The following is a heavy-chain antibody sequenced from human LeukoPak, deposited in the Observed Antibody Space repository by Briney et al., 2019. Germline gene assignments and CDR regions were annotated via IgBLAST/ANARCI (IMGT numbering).Heavy chain of an antibody. D-gene: IGHD3-16*01. CDR2: ISYDGSNK. V-gene: IGHV3-30*03. CDR3: ARGGAGKRVFNWFDP. J-gene: IGHJ5*02. CDR1: GFTFSSYG. Sequence: PGGSLRLSCAASGFTFSSYGMHWVRQAPGKGLEWVAVISYDGSNKYYADSVKGRFTISRDNSKNTLYLQMNSLRVEDTAVYYCARGGAGKRVFNWFDPWGQGTLVTVSS.